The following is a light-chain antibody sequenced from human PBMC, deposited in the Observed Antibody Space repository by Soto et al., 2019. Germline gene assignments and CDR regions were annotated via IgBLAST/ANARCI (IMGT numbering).Light chain of an antibody. Sequence: QSVLTQPASVSGSPGQPITISCTGSSSDVGGYDYVSWYQQHPGKAPKLMIYEVSNRPSGVSNRFSGSKSGNTASLTISGLQAEDEADYYCCSYTGSLTLLFGGGTKVTVL. CDR1: SSDVGGYDY. CDR3: CSYTGSLTLL. V-gene: IGLV2-14*01. CDR2: EVS. J-gene: IGLJ2*01.